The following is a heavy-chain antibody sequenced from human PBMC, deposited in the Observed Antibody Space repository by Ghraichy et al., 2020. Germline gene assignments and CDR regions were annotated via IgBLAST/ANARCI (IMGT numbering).Heavy chain of an antibody. Sequence: SETLSLTCVVYGGSFSDYFWSWIRQPPGKGLEWIGDVNHGGSNYNPSLKSRVTTSVDTSKNQFSLKLSSVTAADTAVYYCARGGTYPVRFDPWGQGTLVTVSS. V-gene: IGHV4-34*01. CDR2: VNHGGS. CDR3: ARGGTYPVRFDP. J-gene: IGHJ5*02. CDR1: GGSFSDYF.